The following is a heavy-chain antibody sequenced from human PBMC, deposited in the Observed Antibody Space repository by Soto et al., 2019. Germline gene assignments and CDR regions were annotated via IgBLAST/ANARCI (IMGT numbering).Heavy chain of an antibody. D-gene: IGHD3-10*01. CDR3: AREMMPWLLLLFGELLSNFDY. V-gene: IGHV1-3*01. CDR2: INAGNGNT. Sequence: ASVKVSGKASGYTFTSYAMHWVRQAPGQRLEWMGWINAGNGNTKYSQKFQGRVTITRDTSASTAYMELSSLRSEDMAVYSCAREMMPWLLLLFGELLSNFDYWGKRTRVSVCS. J-gene: IGHJ4*02. CDR1: GYTFTSYA.